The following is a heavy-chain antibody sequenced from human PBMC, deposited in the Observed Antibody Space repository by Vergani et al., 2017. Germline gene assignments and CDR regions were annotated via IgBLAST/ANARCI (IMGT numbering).Heavy chain of an antibody. Sequence: QVQLVESGGGVVQPGRSLRLSCAASGFTFSSYAMHWVRQAPGKGLEWVAVISYDGSNKYYADSVKGRFTISRDNSKNPLFLQMNSLRAEDTAVYYCAKAATYYYDSSGFNAFDIWGQGTMVTVSS. D-gene: IGHD3-22*01. V-gene: IGHV3-30*04. CDR3: AKAATYYYDSSGFNAFDI. CDR2: ISYDGSNK. J-gene: IGHJ3*02. CDR1: GFTFSSYA.